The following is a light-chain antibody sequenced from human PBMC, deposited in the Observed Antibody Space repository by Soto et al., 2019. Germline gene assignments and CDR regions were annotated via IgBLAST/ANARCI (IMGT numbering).Light chain of an antibody. Sequence: QSVLTQPASVSGSPGQSITISCTGTSSDVGGYNYVSWYQQHPGIAPKLLIYGVTNRPSGVSTRFSGSKSGNTASLTVSGLQAEDEADYYCTSYVGSDVWVFGGGTKVTVL. CDR2: GVT. CDR1: SSDVGGYNY. V-gene: IGLV2-14*01. J-gene: IGLJ3*02. CDR3: TSYVGSDVWV.